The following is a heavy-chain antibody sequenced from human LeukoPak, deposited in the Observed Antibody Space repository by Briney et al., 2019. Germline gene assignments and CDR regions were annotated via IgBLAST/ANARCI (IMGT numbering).Heavy chain of an antibody. CDR1: GFTFSSYS. D-gene: IGHD2-2*01. CDR2: ISSSSSYI. V-gene: IGHV3-21*01. CDR3: ARGPPSIVVVPAAIDY. J-gene: IGHJ4*02. Sequence: PGGSLRLSCAASGFTFSSYSMNWVRQAPGKGLEWASSISSSSSYIYYADSVKGRFTISRDNAKNSLYLQMNSLRAEDTAVYYCARGPPSIVVVPAAIDYWGQGTLVTVSS.